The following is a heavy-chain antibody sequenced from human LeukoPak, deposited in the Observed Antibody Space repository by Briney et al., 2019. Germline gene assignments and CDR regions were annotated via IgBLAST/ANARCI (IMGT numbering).Heavy chain of an antibody. CDR1: GYTFTDYY. CDR2: VDPEDGET. V-gene: IGHV1-69-2*01. CDR3: ATYYDYVWGTSKPAFDI. D-gene: IGHD3-16*01. Sequence: ATVKISCKVSGYTFTDYYMHWVQQAPGKGLEWMGLVDPEDGETIYAEKFQGRVTITADTSTDTAYVELSSLRSEDTAVYYCATYYDYVWGTSKPAFDIWGQGTMVTVSS. J-gene: IGHJ3*02.